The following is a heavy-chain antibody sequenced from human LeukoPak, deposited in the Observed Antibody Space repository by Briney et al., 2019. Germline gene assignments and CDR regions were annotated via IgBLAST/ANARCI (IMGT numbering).Heavy chain of an antibody. CDR3: ARGQHRWDYSHNLMSF. D-gene: IGHD4-11*01. J-gene: IGHJ3*01. CDR1: GFTFSSYS. Sequence: GGSLRLSCAASGFTFSSYSMNWVRQAPGKGLEWVSYISSSSSTIYYADSVKGRFTISRDNAKNSLYLQMNSLRADDTAVYYCARGQHRWDYSHNLMSFWGQGTLVTVSS. V-gene: IGHV3-48*01. CDR2: ISSSSSTI.